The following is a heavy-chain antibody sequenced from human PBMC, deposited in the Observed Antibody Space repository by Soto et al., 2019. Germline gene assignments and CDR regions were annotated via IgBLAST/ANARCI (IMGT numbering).Heavy chain of an antibody. D-gene: IGHD4-17*01. CDR1: GFTFSNAW. Sequence: EVQLVESGGGLVKPGGSLRLSCAASGFTFSNAWMNWVRQAPGKGLEWVGRIKSKTDGGTTDYAAPVKGRFTISRDDSKNTLYLQMNSPKTEDTVVYYCTTHDYEEVFDYWGQGTLVTVSS. CDR3: TTHDYEEVFDY. V-gene: IGHV3-15*07. CDR2: IKSKTDGGTT. J-gene: IGHJ4*02.